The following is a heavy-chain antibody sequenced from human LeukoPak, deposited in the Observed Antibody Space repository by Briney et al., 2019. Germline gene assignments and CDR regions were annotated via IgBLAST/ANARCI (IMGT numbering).Heavy chain of an antibody. V-gene: IGHV3-30*02. CDR1: GFTFSSYG. J-gene: IGHJ4*02. D-gene: IGHD2-15*01. Sequence: GGSLRLSCAASGFTFSSYGMHWVRQAPGKGLEWVAFIRYDGSNKYYADSVKGRFTISRDNSKNTLYLQMNSLRAEDTAVYYCARSVVVAAELDYWGQGTLVTVSS. CDR2: IRYDGSNK. CDR3: ARSVVVAAELDY.